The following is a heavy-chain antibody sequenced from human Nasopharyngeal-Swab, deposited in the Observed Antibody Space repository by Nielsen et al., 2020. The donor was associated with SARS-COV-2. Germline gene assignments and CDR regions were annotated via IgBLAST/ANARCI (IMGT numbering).Heavy chain of an antibody. V-gene: IGHV4-34*01. CDR3: ARPTRPYYYYYGMDV. J-gene: IGHJ6*02. CDR2: INHSGST. CDR1: GGSFSGYY. Sequence: SETLSLTCAVYGGSFSGYYWSWIRQPPGKGLEWIEEINHSGSTNYNPSLKSRVTISVDTSKNQFSLKLSSVTAADTAVYYCARPTRPYYYYYGMDVWGQGTTVTVSS.